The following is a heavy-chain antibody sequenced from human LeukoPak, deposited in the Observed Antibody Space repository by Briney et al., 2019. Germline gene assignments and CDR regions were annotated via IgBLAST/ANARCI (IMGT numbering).Heavy chain of an antibody. Sequence: GGSLRLSCAASGFTFSSYAMSWVRQAPGKGLEWVSAISGSGGSTYYADSVKGRFTISRDNSKNTLYLQMNSLRAEDTAVYYCAKAKGSYRRIQPFDYWGQGTQVTVSS. J-gene: IGHJ4*02. V-gene: IGHV3-23*01. CDR3: AKAKGSYRRIQPFDY. CDR2: ISGSGGST. CDR1: GFTFSSYA. D-gene: IGHD3-16*02.